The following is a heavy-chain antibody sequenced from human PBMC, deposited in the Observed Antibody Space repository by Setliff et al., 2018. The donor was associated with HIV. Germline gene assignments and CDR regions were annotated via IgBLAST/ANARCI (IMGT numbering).Heavy chain of an antibody. D-gene: IGHD2-2*01. CDR2: FDSDEGEV. CDR3: ARHGGIVVVPAAKYPDFGMDV. CDR1: GYTLTQLS. Sequence: ASVKVSCKLSGYTLTQLSIHWVRQAPGRGLEWLGGFDSDEGEVLYAKKFQGRVTMTEDTSSDTAFMELSGLRSEDTAVYYCARHGGIVVVPAAKYPDFGMDVWGQGTTVTVSS. V-gene: IGHV1-24*01. J-gene: IGHJ6*02.